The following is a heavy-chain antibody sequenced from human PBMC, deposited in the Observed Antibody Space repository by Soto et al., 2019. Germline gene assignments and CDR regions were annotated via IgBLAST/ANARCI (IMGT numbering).Heavy chain of an antibody. D-gene: IGHD3-22*01. J-gene: IGHJ4*02. V-gene: IGHV3-64D*08. Sequence: GGSLRLSCSASGFTFSSYAMHWVRQAPGKGLEYVSAISSNGGSTYYADSVKGRFTISRDNSKNTLYLQMGSLRAEDTAVYYCVGYYYDSSGYHRFDYWGQGTLVTVSS. CDR3: VGYYYDSSGYHRFDY. CDR2: ISSNGGST. CDR1: GFTFSSYA.